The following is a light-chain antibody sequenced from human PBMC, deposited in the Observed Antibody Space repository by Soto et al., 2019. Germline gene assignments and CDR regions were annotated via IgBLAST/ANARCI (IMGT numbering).Light chain of an antibody. V-gene: IGKV1-5*03. CDR2: KTS. Sequence: DIQMTQSRSTLSASVGDRVTITCRASQNIDTWLAWYQQKPGKAPKLLIYKTSSLETGVPSRFSGSGSGTEFTFTISSLQPDDFATYYCQQYESYFTFGQGTKVEIK. CDR3: QQYESYFT. J-gene: IGKJ1*01. CDR1: QNIDTW.